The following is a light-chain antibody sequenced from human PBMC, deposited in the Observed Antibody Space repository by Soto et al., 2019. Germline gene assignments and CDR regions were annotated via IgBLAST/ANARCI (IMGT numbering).Light chain of an antibody. J-gene: IGKJ1*01. Sequence: DIQMTQSPSSLSASVGDRVTITCRVSQSISSYLNWYQQKPGKAPKLLIYAASSLQSGVPSRFSGSGSGTDFTLTISSLQPEEFATYYCQQSYSTPRTFGQGTKVEIK. CDR2: AAS. CDR3: QQSYSTPRT. CDR1: QSISSY. V-gene: IGKV1-39*01.